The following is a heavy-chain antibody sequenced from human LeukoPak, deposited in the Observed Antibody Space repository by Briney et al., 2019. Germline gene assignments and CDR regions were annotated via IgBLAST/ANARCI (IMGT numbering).Heavy chain of an antibody. D-gene: IGHD1-26*01. Sequence: GGSLRLSCAASGFTVSSNYMSWVRQAPGKGLEWVSVIYSDGTTVYADSVKGRFTISRDNSKNTLFLQMNSLRAEDTAVYYCARGIVGALDAFDIWGQGTMVTVSS. CDR2: IYSDGTT. J-gene: IGHJ3*02. CDR3: ARGIVGALDAFDI. CDR1: GFTVSSNY. V-gene: IGHV3-53*01.